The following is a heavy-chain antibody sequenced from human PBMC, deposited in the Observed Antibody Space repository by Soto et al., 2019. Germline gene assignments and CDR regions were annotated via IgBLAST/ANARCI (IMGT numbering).Heavy chain of an antibody. CDR3: ARDRCNSVVVPGGMDV. Sequence: GGSLRPSCAAPGINFSSYTMNWVRQAPGKGLEWVASISSGSTYIYYADSVKGRVTISRDNAKNSLYLQMNSLRAEDTAVYYCARDRCNSVVVPGGMDVWGQGTTVTVSS. V-gene: IGHV3-21*01. J-gene: IGHJ6*02. D-gene: IGHD2-2*01. CDR1: GINFSSYT. CDR2: ISSGSTYI.